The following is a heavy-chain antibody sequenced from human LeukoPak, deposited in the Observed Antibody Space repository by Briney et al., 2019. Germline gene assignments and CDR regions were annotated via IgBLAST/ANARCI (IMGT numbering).Heavy chain of an antibody. V-gene: IGHV4-59*02. D-gene: IGHD5-18*01. CDR3: ARGRAMVIY. CDR1: GGSVSSYY. Sequence: SETLSLTCAVSGGSVSSYYWSWIRQPPGKGLEWIAYISHNGDTNYNPSLKSRVTISLDTSKNQFSLKLSSVTAADTAVYYCARGRAMVIYWGQGTLVTVSS. J-gene: IGHJ4*02. CDR2: ISHNGDT.